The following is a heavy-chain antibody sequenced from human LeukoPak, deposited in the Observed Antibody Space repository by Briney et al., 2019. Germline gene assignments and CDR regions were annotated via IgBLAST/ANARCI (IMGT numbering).Heavy chain of an antibody. D-gene: IGHD4-17*01. CDR1: GFTFSSYA. Sequence: GGSLRLSCAASGFTFSSYAMHWVRQAPGKGPEWVAVISYDGSNKYYADSVKGRFTISRDNSKNTLYLQMNSLRAEDTAVYYCAKDWTTVTTARGWYFDLWGRGTLVTVSS. CDR2: ISYDGSNK. V-gene: IGHV3-30*04. CDR3: AKDWTTVTTARGWYFDL. J-gene: IGHJ2*01.